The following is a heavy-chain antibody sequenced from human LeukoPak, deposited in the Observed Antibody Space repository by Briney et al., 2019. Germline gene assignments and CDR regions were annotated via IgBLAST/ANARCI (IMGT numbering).Heavy chain of an antibody. CDR2: ISGSGGHT. D-gene: IGHD6-19*01. V-gene: IGHV3-23*01. Sequence: PGGSLRLSRAASGFTFSSYAMSWVRQAPGKGLEWVSTISGSGGHTYYADSVKGRFTISRDDSKNTLYLQMNSLRAEDTAVYYCAKDSYIAVTGRDYWGQGTLVTVSS. CDR1: GFTFSSYA. J-gene: IGHJ4*02. CDR3: AKDSYIAVTGRDY.